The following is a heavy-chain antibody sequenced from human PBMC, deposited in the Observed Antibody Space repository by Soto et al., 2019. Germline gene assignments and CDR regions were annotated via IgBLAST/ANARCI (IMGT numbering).Heavy chain of an antibody. J-gene: IGHJ5*02. CDR3: ARSYMVRGVANWFDP. D-gene: IGHD3-10*01. CDR1: GGSINSYY. CDR2: IYYSGST. V-gene: IGHV4-59*12. Sequence: TSETLSLTCTVSGGSINSYYWSWIRQPPGKGLEWIGYIYYSGSTNYNPSLKSRVTISVDTSKNQFSLKLSSVTAADTAVYYCARSYMVRGVANWFDPWGQGTLVTVSS.